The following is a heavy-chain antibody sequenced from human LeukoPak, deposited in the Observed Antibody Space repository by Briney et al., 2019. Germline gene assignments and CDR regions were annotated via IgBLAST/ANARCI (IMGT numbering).Heavy chain of an antibody. D-gene: IGHD3-22*01. CDR3: ARVGDSSGYYYASMDY. CDR2: INPSGGST. Sequence: ASVKVSCKASGHTFTSYYMHWVRQAPGQGLEWMGIINPSGGSTSYAQKFQGRVTMTRDTSTSTVYMELSSLRSEDTAVYYCARVGDSSGYYYASMDYWGQGTLVTVSS. CDR1: GHTFTSYY. V-gene: IGHV1-46*01. J-gene: IGHJ4*02.